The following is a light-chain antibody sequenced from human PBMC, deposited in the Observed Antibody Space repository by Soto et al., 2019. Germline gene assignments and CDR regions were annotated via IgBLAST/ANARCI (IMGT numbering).Light chain of an antibody. CDR1: QSISSW. CDR3: QQLNGSPWT. V-gene: IGKV1-12*01. Sequence: DIQMNQSPSSLSASVGDRVTITCRASQSISSWLAWYQQKPGKAPKLLIYGASTLQSGVPSRFSGSRSGTDYTLTIASLQPEDFATYYCQQLNGSPWTFGQGTKVDI. J-gene: IGKJ1*01. CDR2: GAS.